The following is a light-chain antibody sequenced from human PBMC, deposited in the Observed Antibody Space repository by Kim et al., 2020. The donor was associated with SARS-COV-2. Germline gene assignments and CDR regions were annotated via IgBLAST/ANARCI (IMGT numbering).Light chain of an antibody. J-gene: IGKJ2*01. CDR2: AAS. CDR3: QQSHTTPYT. V-gene: IGKV1-39*01. Sequence: DIQMTQSPSSLSASEGDRVTITCRASQSISTYLNWHQQRPGKAPNLLIYAASSLQSGVPSRFTGSGSGTDFTLTITSLQPEDFATYYCQQSHTTPYTFGQGTELEI. CDR1: QSISTY.